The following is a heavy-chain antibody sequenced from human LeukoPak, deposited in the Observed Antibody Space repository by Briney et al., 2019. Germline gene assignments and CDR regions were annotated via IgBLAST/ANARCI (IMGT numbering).Heavy chain of an antibody. CDR1: GGSISTYY. CDR3: ARGGKPYYDFWGGYLEY. J-gene: IGHJ4*02. Sequence: SETLSLTCTVSGGSISTYYWSWIRQPPGKGLEWIGYVYYSGSTNYNPSLKSRVTILVDTSKNQFSLKLSSVTATDTAVYYCARGGKPYYDFWGGYLEYWGQGTLVTVSS. V-gene: IGHV4-59*01. CDR2: VYYSGST. D-gene: IGHD3-3*01.